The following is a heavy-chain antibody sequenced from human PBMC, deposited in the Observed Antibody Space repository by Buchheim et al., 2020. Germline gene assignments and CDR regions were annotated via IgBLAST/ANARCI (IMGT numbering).Heavy chain of an antibody. V-gene: IGHV3-74*01. CDR2: LTTDGVGT. D-gene: IGHD1-26*01. CDR1: GFTFSSYS. Sequence: EVQLVESGGGLVQPGGSLRLSCAVSGFTFSSYSMHWVRQAPGKGLVWVSTLTTDGVGTNYADSVKGRFTISRDNAKNTLYLQMNSLRAEDTAVYYCARETSGGSGHPDYWGQG. J-gene: IGHJ4*02. CDR3: ARETSGGSGHPDY.